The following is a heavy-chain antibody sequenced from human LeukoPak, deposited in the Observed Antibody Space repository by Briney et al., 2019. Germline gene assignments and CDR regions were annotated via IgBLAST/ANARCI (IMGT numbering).Heavy chain of an antibody. V-gene: IGHV1-2*02. Sequence: GASVKVSCKASGYTFTGYYMHWVRQAPGQGLEWVGWINPNSGGTNYAQKFQGRVAMTRDTSISTAYMELSRLRSDDTAVYYCARGPGGSPYNWFDPWGQGTLVTVSS. CDR2: INPNSGGT. CDR3: ARGPGGSPYNWFDP. D-gene: IGHD1-26*01. CDR1: GYTFTGYY. J-gene: IGHJ5*02.